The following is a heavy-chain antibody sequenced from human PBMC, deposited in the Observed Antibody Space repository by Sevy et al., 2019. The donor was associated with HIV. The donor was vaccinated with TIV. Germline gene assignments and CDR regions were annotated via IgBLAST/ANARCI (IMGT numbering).Heavy chain of an antibody. V-gene: IGHV4-38-2*02. CDR3: ARDLGLGIQFDY. J-gene: IGHJ4*02. D-gene: IGHD3-9*01. CDR1: GYSFGSIYY. CDR2: VYHSGST. Sequence: SETLSLTCTVSGYSFGSIYYWGWIRQPPGKGLEWIGSVYHSGSTYYNPSLKSRVTISVDTSKNRFSLKVTSVTAADTAVYYCARDLGLGIQFDYWGQRTLVTVSS.